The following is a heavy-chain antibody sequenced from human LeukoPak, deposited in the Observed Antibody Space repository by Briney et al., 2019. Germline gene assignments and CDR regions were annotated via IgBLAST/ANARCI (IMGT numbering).Heavy chain of an antibody. Sequence: SETLSLTCTVSGGSISSSSYYWGWLRQPPGKGLEWIGSIYYSGSTYYNPSLKSRVTISVDTSKNQFSLKLSSVTAADTAVYYCARHVGMVAALTDYWGQGTLVTVSS. J-gene: IGHJ4*02. D-gene: IGHD2-15*01. CDR3: ARHVGMVAALTDY. CDR2: IYYSGST. CDR1: GGSISSSSYY. V-gene: IGHV4-39*01.